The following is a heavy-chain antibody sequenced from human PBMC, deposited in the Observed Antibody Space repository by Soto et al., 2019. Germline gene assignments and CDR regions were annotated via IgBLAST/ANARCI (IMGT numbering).Heavy chain of an antibody. D-gene: IGHD4-4*01. CDR2: IYHSGST. J-gene: IGHJ6*02. CDR3: ARVRSDYSNYYYYYYGMDV. CDR1: GGSISSYY. V-gene: IGHV4-59*01. Sequence: PSETLSLTCTVSGGSISSYYWSWIRQPPGKGLEWIGYIYHSGSTNYNPSLKSRVTISTDTSKNQFSLKLSSVTAADTAVYYCARVRSDYSNYYYYYYGMDVWGQGTTVTVSS.